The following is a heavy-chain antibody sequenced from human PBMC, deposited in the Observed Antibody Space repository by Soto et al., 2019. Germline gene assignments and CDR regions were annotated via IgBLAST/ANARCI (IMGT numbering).Heavy chain of an antibody. CDR3: ATSQKGYSCTYFAH. CDR1: GGSIIGSYYY. CDR2: VFYTGFT. V-gene: IGHV4-39*01. J-gene: IGHJ4*02. Sequence: PSETLCLTCAVSGGSIIGSYYYWSWLRQSPGKGPEWIGSVFYTGFTSYNPSLESRVSVSVDTSKNQFSLKVSGVSAADTAVYFCATSQKGYSCTYFAHWGKGALVTVSS. D-gene: IGHD5-12*01.